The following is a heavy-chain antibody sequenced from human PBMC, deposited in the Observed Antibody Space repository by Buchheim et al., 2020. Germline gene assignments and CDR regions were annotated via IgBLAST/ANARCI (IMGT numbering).Heavy chain of an antibody. Sequence: EVQLLESGGGLVQPGGSLRLSCAASGFTFSSYAMSLARQAPGKGLEWVSSISSGGGATYYADSVKGRFTISRDNSKISLYLQMNSLRAEDTAVYYCAKGGYSSGWYHFRGVHFDYWGQGTL. CDR1: GFTFSSYA. CDR2: ISSGGGAT. J-gene: IGHJ4*02. D-gene: IGHD6-19*01. V-gene: IGHV3-23*01. CDR3: AKGGYSSGWYHFRGVHFDY.